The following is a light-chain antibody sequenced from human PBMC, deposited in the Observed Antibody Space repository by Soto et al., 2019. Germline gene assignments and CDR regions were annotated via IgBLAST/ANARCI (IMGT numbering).Light chain of an antibody. CDR1: QSIGIN. CDR3: QQYNNWPPYI. Sequence: EIVMTQSPATLSVSTGESATLSCRASQSIGINVAWYQQRPGQAPRLLISGASTRASGIPARFSGSGSGTEFTLTISSLQSEDFAIYYCQQYNNWPPYIFGQGTKLEIK. V-gene: IGKV3-15*01. J-gene: IGKJ2*01. CDR2: GAS.